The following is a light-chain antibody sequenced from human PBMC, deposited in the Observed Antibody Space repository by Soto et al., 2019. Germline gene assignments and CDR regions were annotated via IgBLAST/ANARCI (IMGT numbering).Light chain of an antibody. CDR3: TSYTTTRTLV. Sequence: QSVLTQPASVSGSPGQSITISCTGTSSDVGGSNYVSWYQQHPGKAPKLMIYEVTNRPSGVSNRFSGSKSGNTASLTISGRQAADEADYYCTSYTTTRTLVFGGGTKLTVL. V-gene: IGLV2-14*01. J-gene: IGLJ2*01. CDR1: SSDVGGSNY. CDR2: EVT.